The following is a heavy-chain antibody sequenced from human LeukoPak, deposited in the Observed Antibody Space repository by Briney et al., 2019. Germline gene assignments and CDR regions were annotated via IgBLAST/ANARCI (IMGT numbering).Heavy chain of an antibody. CDR3: AKREGALLENWQFDL. CDR2: IEKNSIGT. D-gene: IGHD1-1*01. CDR1: GFTFSSFA. V-gene: IGHV3-23*05. J-gene: IGHJ2*01. Sequence: GGSLRLSCAASGFTFSSFAMSWVRQPPVKGLECVSTIEKNSIGTYYADSVKGRVTISRDNSKNTLYLQLSDLRVEDTAIFYCAKREGALLENWQFDLWGRGTLVTVSS.